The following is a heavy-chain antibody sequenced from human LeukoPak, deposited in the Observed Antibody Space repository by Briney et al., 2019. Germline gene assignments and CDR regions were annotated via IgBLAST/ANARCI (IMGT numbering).Heavy chain of an antibody. CDR2: INPNTGGT. CDR3: ARDHGYGSESYYRNPWVDY. V-gene: IGHV1-2*02. CDR1: GYTFTGYY. Sequence: ASVKVSCKASGYTFTGYYMHWVRQAPGQGLEWMGWINPNTGGTNYAQQFQGRVTMTRDTSISTAYMELSRLRSDDTAVYYCARDHGYGSESYYRNPWVDYWGQGTLVTVSS. D-gene: IGHD3-10*01. J-gene: IGHJ4*02.